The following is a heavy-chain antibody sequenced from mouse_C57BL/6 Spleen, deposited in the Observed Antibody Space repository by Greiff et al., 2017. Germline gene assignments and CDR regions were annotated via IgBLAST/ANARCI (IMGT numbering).Heavy chain of an antibody. V-gene: IGHV6-6*01. Sequence: EVQGVQSGGGLVQPGGSMKLSCAASGFTFSDAWIDWVRQSPEKGLEWVAEIRNKANNHATYSAVSVKGRFPISSDDSKSSICLQMHSLRADDTGIYYYNSHYYDGAYWGQGTLVTVSA. J-gene: IGHJ3*01. CDR1: GFTFSDAW. CDR2: IRNKANNHAT. CDR3: NSHYYDGAY. D-gene: IGHD2-4*01.